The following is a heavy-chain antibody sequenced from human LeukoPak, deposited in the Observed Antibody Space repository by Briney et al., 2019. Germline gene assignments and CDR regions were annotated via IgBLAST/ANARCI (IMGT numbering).Heavy chain of an antibody. Sequence: PGGSLRLSCAASGFTFSSYGMHWVRQAPGKGLEWVAFIRYDGSNKYYADSVKGRFTISRDNSKNTLYLQMNSLRAEDTAVYYCVGEGDGYKIKGPDFDYWGQGTLVTVSS. V-gene: IGHV3-30*02. J-gene: IGHJ4*02. CDR3: VGEGDGYKIKGPDFDY. CDR1: GFTFSSYG. CDR2: IRYDGSNK. D-gene: IGHD5-24*01.